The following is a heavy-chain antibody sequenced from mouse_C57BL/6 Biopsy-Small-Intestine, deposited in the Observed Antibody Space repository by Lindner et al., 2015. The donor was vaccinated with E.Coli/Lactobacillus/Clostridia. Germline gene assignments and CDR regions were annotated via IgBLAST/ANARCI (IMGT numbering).Heavy chain of an antibody. D-gene: IGHD2-12*01. Sequence: VQLQESGAELMKPGASAKFSCKATGYTFTGYWIEWVKQRPGHGLEWIGENVPGSGNTNYNENFKGKATFTADTSSNTAYMQLSSLTTEDSAIYYCARNYYKGGYAMDYWGQGTSVTVSS. CDR1: GYTFTGYW. V-gene: IGHV1-9*01. J-gene: IGHJ4*01. CDR2: NVPGSGNT. CDR3: ARNYYKGGYAMDY.